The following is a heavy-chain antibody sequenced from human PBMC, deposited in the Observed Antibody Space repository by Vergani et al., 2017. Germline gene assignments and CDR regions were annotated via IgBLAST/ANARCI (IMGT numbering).Heavy chain of an antibody. Sequence: QVQLVQSGAEVKKPGASVKVSCKASGYTFTGYYMHWVRQAPGQGLEWMGWINPNSGGTNYAQKFQGRVNMTRDKSISTAYMELSRLRSDDTAVYYCARDKDVRLRLLEWPRGDMDVWGKGTMVTVSS. CDR1: GYTFTGYY. CDR2: INPNSGGT. D-gene: IGHD3-3*01. V-gene: IGHV1-2*02. CDR3: ARDKDVRLRLLEWPRGDMDV. J-gene: IGHJ6*03.